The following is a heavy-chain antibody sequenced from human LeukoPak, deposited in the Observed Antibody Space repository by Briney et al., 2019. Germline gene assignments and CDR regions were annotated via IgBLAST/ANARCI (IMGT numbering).Heavy chain of an antibody. CDR2: IIPILGIA. Sequence: SVKVSCKASGGTFSSYTISWVRQAPGQGLEWMGRIIPILGIANYAQKFQGSVPIPADKSTSTAYMELSSLRSEDTAVYYCACPHLWSGYDYWGQGTLVTVSS. D-gene: IGHD3-3*01. V-gene: IGHV1-69*02. CDR1: GGTFSSYT. J-gene: IGHJ4*02. CDR3: ACPHLWSGYDY.